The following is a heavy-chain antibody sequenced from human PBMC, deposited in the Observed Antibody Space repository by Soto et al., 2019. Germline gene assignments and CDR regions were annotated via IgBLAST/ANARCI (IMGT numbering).Heavy chain of an antibody. Sequence: PWETLSLTCAVSGGSISSNNWWSWVRQPPGKGLEWIGEMHHSGSTNYNPSLKSRVTISVDKSKNQFSLKVSSVTAADTAVYYCARERIAVTGTGYGMDVWGQGATVTVSS. D-gene: IGHD6-19*01. CDR1: GGSISSNNW. J-gene: IGHJ6*02. CDR2: MHHSGST. CDR3: ARERIAVTGTGYGMDV. V-gene: IGHV4-4*02.